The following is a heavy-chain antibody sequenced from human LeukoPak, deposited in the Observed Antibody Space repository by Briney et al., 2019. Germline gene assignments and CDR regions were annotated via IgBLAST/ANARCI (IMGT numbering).Heavy chain of an antibody. J-gene: IGHJ4*02. CDR1: GFTFYTYA. D-gene: IGHD2-15*01. Sequence: PGGSLRLSCAASGFTFYTYAMTWVRQAPGKGLEWVSSISGSGDNTYYADSVKGRFTVSRDNSKNTLYLRMNSLRAEDTAVYYCAKTPGDCTGGTCYSFDYWGQGSLVTVSS. CDR2: ISGSGDNT. CDR3: AKTPGDCTGGTCYSFDY. V-gene: IGHV3-23*01.